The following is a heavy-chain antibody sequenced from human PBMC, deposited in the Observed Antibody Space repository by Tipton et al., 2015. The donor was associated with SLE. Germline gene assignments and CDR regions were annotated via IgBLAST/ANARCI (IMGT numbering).Heavy chain of an antibody. J-gene: IGHJ4*02. D-gene: IGHD5-24*01. CDR2: INPNSRGT. Sequence: QVQLVQSGAEVKKPGASVKVSCKASGYTFTGYYIHWVRQAPGQGLEWMGWINPNSRGTNYAQRFQGRVAMSSDSSTSTAYMERSSLGTDETAVYYCAGGRDGYDTALDFWGQGTLVSVSS. CDR1: GYTFTGYY. V-gene: IGHV1-2*02. CDR3: AGGRDGYDTALDF.